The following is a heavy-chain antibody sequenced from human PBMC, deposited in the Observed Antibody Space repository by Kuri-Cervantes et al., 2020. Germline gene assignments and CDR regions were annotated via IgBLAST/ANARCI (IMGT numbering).Heavy chain of an antibody. CDR1: GFTSSNYW. V-gene: IGHV3-7*01. CDR2: ITKDGSQT. J-gene: IGHJ3*02. CDR3: ARAITRNDAFDI. Sequence: ETLSLTCAASGFTSSNYWMSWVRQEPGKGLEWVANITKDGSQTSYVGSVKGRFTISRDNAKNSLYLQLNSLRAEDTAVYYCARAITRNDAFDIWGQGTMVTVSS.